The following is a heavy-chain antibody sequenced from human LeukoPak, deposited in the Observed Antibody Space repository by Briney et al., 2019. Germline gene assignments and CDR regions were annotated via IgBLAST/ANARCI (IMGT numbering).Heavy chain of an antibody. V-gene: IGHV6-1*01. CDR2: TYYRYKWYK. J-gene: IGHJ4*02. CDR3: SKMVDRGMAHFDY. D-gene: IGHD5-18*01. CDR1: WDSDPSNSPA. Sequence: SRTLSLPYAISWDSDPSNSPAGDWIRQSPSRGVEWLRRTYYRYKWYKDYAVSVKSQISINPDPSMNQVSLQLNSLTPEDTARYFCSKMVDRGMAHFDYWGQGTLVTVSS.